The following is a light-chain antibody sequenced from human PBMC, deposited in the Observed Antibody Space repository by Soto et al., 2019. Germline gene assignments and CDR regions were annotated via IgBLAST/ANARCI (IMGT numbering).Light chain of an antibody. V-gene: IGKV3-20*01. CDR3: QQYGGSPYT. Sequence: EIVLTQSPGTQSLSPGERATLSCKASQSVSSSYLAWYQQKPGQAPRPLIYVASSRATGIPDRFSGSGSGTDFTLAISRLETEDFAVYYCQQYGGSPYTFGQGTKLEIK. CDR2: VAS. J-gene: IGKJ2*01. CDR1: QSVSSSY.